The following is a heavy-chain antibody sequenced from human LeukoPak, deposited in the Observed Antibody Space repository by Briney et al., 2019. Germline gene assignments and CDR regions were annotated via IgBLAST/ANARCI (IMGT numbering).Heavy chain of an antibody. CDR2: IYSDGSST. J-gene: IGHJ4*02. D-gene: IGHD3-22*01. V-gene: IGHV3-74*01. CDR3: ARGDYYQFGY. CDR1: GFTFSSYW. Sequence: GGSLRLSCAASGFTFSSYWMHWVRQAPGKGLLWVSRIYSDGSSTIYADSVQGRFTISSDNAKNTLYLQMNSLRAEDTAVYYCARGDYYQFGYWGQGTLVTVSS.